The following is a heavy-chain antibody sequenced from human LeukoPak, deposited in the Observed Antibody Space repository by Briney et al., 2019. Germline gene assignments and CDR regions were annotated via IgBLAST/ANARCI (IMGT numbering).Heavy chain of an antibody. J-gene: IGHJ4*02. CDR2: ISYDGSNK. CDR3: ARGGEDFWSGYHDY. Sequence: GRSLRLSCAASGFTFSSYAMHWVRQAPGKGLEWVAVISYDGSNKYYADSVKGRFTISRDNSKNTLYLQMNSLRAEYTAVYYCARGGEDFWSGYHDYWGQGTLVTVSS. CDR1: GFTFSSYA. V-gene: IGHV3-30*04. D-gene: IGHD3-3*01.